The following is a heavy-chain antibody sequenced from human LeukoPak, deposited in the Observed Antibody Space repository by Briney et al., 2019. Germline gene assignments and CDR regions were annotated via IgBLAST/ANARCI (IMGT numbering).Heavy chain of an antibody. J-gene: IGHJ4*02. V-gene: IGHV4-59*01. CDR2: IYYSGST. Sequence: SETLSLTCTVSGGSISTYYWSWIRQPPGKGLEWIGYIYYSGSTNYNPSLKSRVTISVDTSKNQFSLKLSSVTAADTAVYYCARGRYSGYVLEWGQGTLVTVSS. CDR1: GGSISTYY. CDR3: ARGRYSGYVLE. D-gene: IGHD5-12*01.